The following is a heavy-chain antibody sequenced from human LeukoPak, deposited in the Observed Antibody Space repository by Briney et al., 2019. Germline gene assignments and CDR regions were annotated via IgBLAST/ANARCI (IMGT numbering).Heavy chain of an antibody. CDR1: GASISSYY. CDR3: ARVLSITGTPYYFDY. Sequence: SETLSLTCTVSGASISSYYWSWIRQPAGKGLEWIGRIYNTGSTNYNPSLMSRVTMPIDTSKNQFSLKLRSVTAADTAVYYCARVLSITGTPYYFDYWGQGTLVTVSS. J-gene: IGHJ4*02. V-gene: IGHV4-4*07. D-gene: IGHD1-7*01. CDR2: IYNTGST.